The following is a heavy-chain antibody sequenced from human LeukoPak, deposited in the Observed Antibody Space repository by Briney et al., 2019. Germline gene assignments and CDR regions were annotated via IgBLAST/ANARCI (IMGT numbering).Heavy chain of an antibody. CDR1: GYTFTSYG. V-gene: IGHV1-18*01. Sequence: ASVKVSRKASGYTFTSYGISWVRQAPGQGLEWMGWISAYNGNTNYAQKLQGRVTMTTDTSTSTAYMELRSLRSDDTAVYYCARGPQYPQQLVFDYWGQGTLVTVSS. CDR3: ARGPQYPQQLVFDY. CDR2: ISAYNGNT. J-gene: IGHJ4*02. D-gene: IGHD6-13*01.